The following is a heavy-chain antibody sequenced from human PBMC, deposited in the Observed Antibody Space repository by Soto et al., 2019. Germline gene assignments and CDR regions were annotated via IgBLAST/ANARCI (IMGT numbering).Heavy chain of an antibody. Sequence: EVQLVESGGGLVQPGGSLRLSCAASGFTFSTYWMHWVRQAPGKGLEWVSRIKTDGSYTNYADSVKGRFTISRDNATNTLFLQMDSLGAEDTAVYLCATGGSGYFRYWGQGTLVTVSS. D-gene: IGHD3-22*01. J-gene: IGHJ4*02. CDR1: GFTFSTYW. CDR2: IKTDGSYT. V-gene: IGHV3-74*01. CDR3: ATGGSGYFRY.